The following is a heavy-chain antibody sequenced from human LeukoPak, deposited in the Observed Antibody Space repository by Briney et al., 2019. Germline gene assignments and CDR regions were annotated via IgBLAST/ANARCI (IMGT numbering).Heavy chain of an antibody. CDR3: ARGDDLLLDY. CDR1: GSSISSYY. D-gene: IGHD2-15*01. CDR2: IYYSGST. V-gene: IGHV4-59*08. Sequence: SETLSLTCTVSGSSISSYYWSWIRQPPGKGLEWIGYIYYSGSTNYNPSLKSRVTISVDTPKNQFSLKLSSVTAADTAVYYCARGDDLLLDYWGQGTLVTVSS. J-gene: IGHJ4*02.